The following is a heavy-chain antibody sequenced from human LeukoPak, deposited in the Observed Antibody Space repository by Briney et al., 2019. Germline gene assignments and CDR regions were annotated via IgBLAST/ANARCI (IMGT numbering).Heavy chain of an antibody. CDR3: ARIGISMVQGAVDAFDI. Sequence: GGSLRLSCAASGFKFSDHYIDWVRQAPGKGLEWVGRSRNKASSYTTEYAASVEGRFTISRDVSGSSLYLQMNSLRTEDTAVYYCARIGISMVQGAVDAFDIWGQGTMVTVSS. CDR2: SRNKASSYTT. V-gene: IGHV3-72*01. D-gene: IGHD3-10*01. CDR1: GFKFSDHY. J-gene: IGHJ3*02.